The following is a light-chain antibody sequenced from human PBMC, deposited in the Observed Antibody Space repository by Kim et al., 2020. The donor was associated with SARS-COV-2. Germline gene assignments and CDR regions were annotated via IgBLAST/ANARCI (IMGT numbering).Light chain of an antibody. CDR2: HTS. Sequence: PGGTVTLTCGSSTGAGTSGHYPYWFQQNPGRAPRTLIYHTSNKQSWTPARFSGSLVGGKAALTLSGAQPEDEAEYYCLLSYSGARVFGGGTQLTVL. J-gene: IGLJ3*02. V-gene: IGLV7-46*01. CDR1: TGAGTSGHY. CDR3: LLSYSGARV.